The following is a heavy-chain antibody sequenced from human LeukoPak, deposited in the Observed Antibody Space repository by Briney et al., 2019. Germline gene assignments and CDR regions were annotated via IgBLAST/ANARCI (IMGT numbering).Heavy chain of an antibody. Sequence: SETLSLTCAVYGGSFSGYYWSWIRQPPGKGLEWIGEINHSGSTNYNPSLKSRVTISVDTSKNQFSLKLSAVTAADTAVYYCARVAPFYYYGMDVWGQGTTVTVSS. CDR1: GGSFSGYY. CDR2: INHSGST. V-gene: IGHV4-34*01. CDR3: ARVAPFYYYGMDV. J-gene: IGHJ6*02.